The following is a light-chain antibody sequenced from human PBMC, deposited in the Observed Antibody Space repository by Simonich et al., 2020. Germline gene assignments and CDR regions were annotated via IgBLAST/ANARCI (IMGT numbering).Light chain of an antibody. CDR3: SSYTSSSTWV. J-gene: IGLJ3*02. CDR1: SRDVGSYNR. V-gene: IGLV2-18*02. Sequence: QSALTQPPSVSGSPGQSVTISCTGTSRDVGSYNRVSWYQQPPGTAPQLMIYEVSNRPSGVPYLFSGSKSGNTASLTISGLQAEDEADYYCSSYTSSSTWVFGGGTKLTVL. CDR2: EVS.